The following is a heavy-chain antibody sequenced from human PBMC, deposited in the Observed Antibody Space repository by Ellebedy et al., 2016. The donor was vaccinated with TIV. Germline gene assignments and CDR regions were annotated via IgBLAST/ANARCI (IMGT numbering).Heavy chain of an antibody. J-gene: IGHJ3*02. CDR2: IYYSGST. V-gene: IGHV4-59*01. D-gene: IGHD1-14*01. CDR3: ARDTGGGAFDI. CDR1: GGSFSGYY. Sequence: SETLSLTXAVYGGSFSGYYWSWIRQPPGKGLEWIGYIYYSGSTNYNPSLKSRVTISVDTSKNQFSLKLSSVTAADTAVYYCARDTGGGAFDIWGQGTMVTVSS.